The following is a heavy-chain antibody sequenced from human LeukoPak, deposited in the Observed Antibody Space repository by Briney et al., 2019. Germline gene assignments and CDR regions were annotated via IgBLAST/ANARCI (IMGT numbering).Heavy chain of an antibody. CDR1: GDSVSSNSAA. D-gene: IGHD2-15*01. Sequence: SQTLSLTCAISGDSVSSNSAAWNWIRQSPSRGLEWLGRTYYRSKWYNDYAVSVKSRITINPDTSKNQFSLQLSSVTAADTAVYYCARGFRWGVVAATMTPTAPNFDYWGQGTLVTVSS. CDR3: ARGFRWGVVAATMTPTAPNFDY. V-gene: IGHV6-1*01. CDR2: TYYRSKWYN. J-gene: IGHJ4*02.